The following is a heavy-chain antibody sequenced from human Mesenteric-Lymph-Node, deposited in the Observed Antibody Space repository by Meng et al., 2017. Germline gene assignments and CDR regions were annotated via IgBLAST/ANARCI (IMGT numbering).Heavy chain of an antibody. D-gene: IGHD3-22*01. CDR3: AREDSSGYSYYFDY. Sequence: QGQVVQAGAEVKKPGSSGKVSCKASGGTFSSYTISWVRQAPGQGLEWMGRIIPILGIANYAQKFQGRVTITADKSTSTAYMELSSLRSEDTAVYYCAREDSSGYSYYFDYWGQGTLVTVSS. CDR1: GGTFSSYT. V-gene: IGHV1-69*09. CDR2: IIPILGIA. J-gene: IGHJ4*02.